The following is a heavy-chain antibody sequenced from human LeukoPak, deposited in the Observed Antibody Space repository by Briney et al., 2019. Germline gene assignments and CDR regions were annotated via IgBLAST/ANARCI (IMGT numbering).Heavy chain of an antibody. CDR1: GGSFSGYY. CDR3: ARDGVVSSYYYGMDV. Sequence: SETLSLTCAVYGGSFSGYYRSWIRQPPGKGLEWIGEINHSGSTNYNPSLKSRVTISVDTSKNQFSLKLSSVTAADTAVYYCARDGVVSSYYYGMDVWGQGTTVTVSS. D-gene: IGHD2-15*01. CDR2: INHSGST. J-gene: IGHJ6*02. V-gene: IGHV4-34*01.